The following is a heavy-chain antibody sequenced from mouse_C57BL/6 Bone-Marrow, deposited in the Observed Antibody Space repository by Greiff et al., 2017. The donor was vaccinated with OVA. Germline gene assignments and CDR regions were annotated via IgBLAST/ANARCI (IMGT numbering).Heavy chain of an antibody. CDR1: GYTFTSYD. CDR3: ARKGLYGSSYRAMDY. V-gene: IGHV1-85*01. D-gene: IGHD1-1*01. J-gene: IGHJ4*01. CDR2: IYPRDGST. Sequence: VQLQQSGPELVKPGASVKLSCKASGYTFTSYDINWVKQRPGQGLEWIGWIYPRDGSTKYNEKFKSKAKLTVDKSSSTAYMQLSSLTSEDSAVYYCARKGLYGSSYRAMDYWGQGTSVTVSS.